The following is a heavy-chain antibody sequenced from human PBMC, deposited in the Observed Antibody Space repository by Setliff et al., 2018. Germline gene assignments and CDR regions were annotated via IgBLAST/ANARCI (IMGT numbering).Heavy chain of an antibody. J-gene: IGHJ4*01. CDR3: AKSPHDFWSGRVFFDS. D-gene: IGHD3-3*01. V-gene: IGHV3-23*01. CDR2: ITGSGINT. Sequence: GSLRLSCAASGFSFSSYAMNWVRQAPGKGLEWISSITGSGINTYYTGSVRGRFTISRDNHNTTLFLQMNSLRVEDTAIYYCAKSPHDFWSGRVFFDSWGPGMLVTVSS. CDR1: GFSFSSYA.